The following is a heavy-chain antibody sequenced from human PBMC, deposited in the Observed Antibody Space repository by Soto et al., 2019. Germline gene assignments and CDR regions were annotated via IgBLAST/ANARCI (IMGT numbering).Heavy chain of an antibody. D-gene: IGHD7-27*01. CDR2: INHSGSR. V-gene: IGHV4-34*02. CDR1: GGSFSGYD. Sequence: QVQLQQWGAGLLKPSETLSLTCALYGGSFSGYDWSWIRQPPGKGLGWIGEINHSGSRNYNPSLKSRVTISLDTSKNQCSLKLTSVTAADTSVYYCARVRADRTGVDFDYWGQGTLVTVSS. CDR3: ARVRADRTGVDFDY. J-gene: IGHJ4*02.